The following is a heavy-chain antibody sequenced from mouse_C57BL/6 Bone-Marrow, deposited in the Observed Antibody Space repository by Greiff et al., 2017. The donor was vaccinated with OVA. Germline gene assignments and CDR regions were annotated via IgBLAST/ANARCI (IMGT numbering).Heavy chain of an antibody. CDR2: ISDGGSYT. CDR3: ARIYYYD. Sequence: DVMLVESGGGLVKPGGSLKLSCAASGFTFSSYAMSWVRQTPEKRLEWVATISDGGSYTYYPDNVKGRFTISRDNAKNNLYLQMSHLKSEDTAMYYCARIYYYDWGQGTLVTVSA. V-gene: IGHV5-4*03. J-gene: IGHJ3*01. CDR1: GFTFSSYA. D-gene: IGHD1-1*01.